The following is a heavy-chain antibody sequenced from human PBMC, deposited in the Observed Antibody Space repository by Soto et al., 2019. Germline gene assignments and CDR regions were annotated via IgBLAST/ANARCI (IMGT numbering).Heavy chain of an antibody. Sequence: PGGSLRLSCAASGFTFSSYAMSWVRQAPGKGLEWVSAISGSGGSTYYADSVKGRFTISRDNSKNTLYLQMNSLRAEDTAVYYCATNSNYRKAVDYWGQGTLVTVSS. CDR2: ISGSGGST. V-gene: IGHV3-23*01. CDR3: ATNSNYRKAVDY. J-gene: IGHJ4*02. D-gene: IGHD4-4*01. CDR1: GFTFSSYA.